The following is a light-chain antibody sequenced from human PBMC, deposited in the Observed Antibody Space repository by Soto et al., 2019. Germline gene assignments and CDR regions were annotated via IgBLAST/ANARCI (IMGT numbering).Light chain of an antibody. Sequence: EIVLTQSPGTLSLSPGERTTLSCRASQSFSSSYIAWYQQKPGQAPRLLIYGASSRATGIPDRFSGSGSGTDFTLTISRLEPEDFAVYYCQQYGSSPYNFGQGTKLEIK. CDR3: QQYGSSPYN. CDR2: GAS. CDR1: QSFSSSY. V-gene: IGKV3-20*01. J-gene: IGKJ2*01.